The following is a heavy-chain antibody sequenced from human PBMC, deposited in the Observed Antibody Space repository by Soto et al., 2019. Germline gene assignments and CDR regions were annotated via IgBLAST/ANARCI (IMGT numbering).Heavy chain of an antibody. Sequence: PSETLSLTCIVSGVSISSDYWSWIRQPPGKGLEWIGHISYSGSTNYNSSLKPRVTISVDTSKSQFSLKLTSVTAADTAVYYCAREARGIISGMDVWGQGTTVTVSS. D-gene: IGHD3-10*01. J-gene: IGHJ6*02. CDR3: AREARGIISGMDV. V-gene: IGHV4-59*01. CDR1: GVSISSDY. CDR2: ISYSGST.